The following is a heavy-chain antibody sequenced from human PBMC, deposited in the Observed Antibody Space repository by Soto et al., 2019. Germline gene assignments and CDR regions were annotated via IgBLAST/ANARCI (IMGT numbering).Heavy chain of an antibody. D-gene: IGHD6-19*01. CDR3: ARQLQYSSGWYGGYYYGMDV. V-gene: IGHV4-31*03. Sequence: PSETLSLTCTVSGGSISSEGYYWSWFRQLPGKGLEWIGDIYYSGTTYHNPSLRSRLTISGDASKNQFSLKLSSVTDADTAMYYCARQLQYSSGWYGGYYYGMDVWGQGTTVTVSS. J-gene: IGHJ6*02. CDR1: GGSISSEGYY. CDR2: IYYSGTT.